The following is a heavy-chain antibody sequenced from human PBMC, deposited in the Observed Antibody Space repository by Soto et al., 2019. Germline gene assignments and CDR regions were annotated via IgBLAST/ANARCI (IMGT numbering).Heavy chain of an antibody. CDR3: ARDIYGGNCCDAFDI. Sequence: QAQLVQSGAEVKKPGASVNISCKASGYTFTNYGFIWVRQAPGHGLEWVGWISPYNGKTEYAQNLQGRVTMTRDKPTSTAYMELRSLRSDDTAVYYCARDIYGGNCCDAFDIWGQGTRVTVSS. J-gene: IGHJ3*02. CDR1: GYTFTNYG. D-gene: IGHD2-15*01. V-gene: IGHV1-18*01. CDR2: ISPYNGKT.